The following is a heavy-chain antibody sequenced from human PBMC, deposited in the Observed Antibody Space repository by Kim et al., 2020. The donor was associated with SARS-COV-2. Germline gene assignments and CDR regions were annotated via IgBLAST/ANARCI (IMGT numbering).Heavy chain of an antibody. D-gene: IGHD6-19*01. Sequence: SYADSVKGRFTISSDNSKNTLFLQMNNRGAEDTAVYYCAKGAGAPFFFDYWGQGTLVTVSS. J-gene: IGHJ4*02. CDR3: AKGAGAPFFFDY. V-gene: IGHV3-23*01.